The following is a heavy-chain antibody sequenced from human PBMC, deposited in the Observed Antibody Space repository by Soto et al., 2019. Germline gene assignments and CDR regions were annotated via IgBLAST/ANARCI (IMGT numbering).Heavy chain of an antibody. Sequence: SVKVSCKASGGSFNSDTITWVRQAPGQRREWLGGIIYISDTAHSAQSLQRRVTITADEYTSTVYMELSSLRSEDTAIYYCATLVPAPIKLYPRLGWFDPWGQGTMVTVSS. D-gene: IGHD2-2*02. CDR2: IIYISDTA. CDR1: GGSFNSDT. J-gene: IGHJ5*02. CDR3: ATLVPAPIKLYPRLGWFDP. V-gene: IGHV1-69*13.